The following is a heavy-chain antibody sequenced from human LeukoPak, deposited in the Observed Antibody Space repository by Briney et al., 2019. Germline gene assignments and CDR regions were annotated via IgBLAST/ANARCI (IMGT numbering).Heavy chain of an antibody. CDR2: ISGSGGST. J-gene: IGHJ4*02. CDR3: AKDDHGGSGWRDYFDY. CDR1: GFTFSSYA. V-gene: IGHV3-23*01. Sequence: GGSLRLSCSASGFTFSSYAMSWVRQAPGKGLEWVSAISGSGGSTYYADSVKGHFTISRDNSKNTLYLQMNSLRAEDTAVYYCAKDDHGGSGWRDYFDYWGQGTLVTVSS. D-gene: IGHD6-19*01.